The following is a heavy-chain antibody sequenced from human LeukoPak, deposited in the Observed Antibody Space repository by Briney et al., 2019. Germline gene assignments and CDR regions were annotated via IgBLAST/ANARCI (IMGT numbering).Heavy chain of an antibody. Sequence: ASVKVSCKASGYTFTSSDINWVRQAAGQGLEWMGWMNPSSGNTGFAQKFQGRFTMTRNTSISTAYMELRSLRSEDTAMYYCARSMDTSMVACDYWGQGTLVSVSS. CDR2: MNPSSGNT. CDR3: ARSMDTSMVACDY. V-gene: IGHV1-8*01. D-gene: IGHD5-18*01. CDR1: GYTFTSSD. J-gene: IGHJ4*02.